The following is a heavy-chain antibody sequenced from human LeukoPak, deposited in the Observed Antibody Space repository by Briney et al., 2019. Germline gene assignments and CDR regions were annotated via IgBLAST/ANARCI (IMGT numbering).Heavy chain of an antibody. CDR1: GGSISSYY. CDR2: IYYSGST. D-gene: IGHD5-18*01. J-gene: IGHJ4*02. CDR3: ARGPPWIQLWFSPYLDY. Sequence: SETLSLTCTVSGGSISSYYWSWIRQPPGKGLEWIGYIYYSGSTNYNPSLKSRVTISVDTSKNQFSLKLSSVTAADTAVYYCARGPPWIQLWFSPYLDYWGQGTLVTVSS. V-gene: IGHV4-59*01.